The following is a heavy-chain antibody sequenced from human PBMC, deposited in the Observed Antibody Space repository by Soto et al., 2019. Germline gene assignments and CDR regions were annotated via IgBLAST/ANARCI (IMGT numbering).Heavy chain of an antibody. CDR3: ASMANSPLGAYYFDY. Sequence: QVQLVESGGGVVQPGRSLRLSCAASGFTFSSYGMHWVRQAPGKGLEWVAVIWYDGSNKYYADSVKGRFTISRDNSKNTLYLQMNSLRAEDTAVYYCASMANSPLGAYYFDYWGQGTLVTVSS. V-gene: IGHV3-33*01. D-gene: IGHD2-21*01. J-gene: IGHJ4*02. CDR1: GFTFSSYG. CDR2: IWYDGSNK.